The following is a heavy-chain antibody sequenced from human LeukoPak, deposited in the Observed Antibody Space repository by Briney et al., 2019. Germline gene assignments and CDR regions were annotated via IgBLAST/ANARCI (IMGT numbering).Heavy chain of an antibody. Sequence: GESLKISCKGSGYTFPYYWIAWVRQMPGKGLEWMGIIYPDDSDTRYSPSFQGLVTISGDKSITTAYLQWSNLKASDTAMYYCARLRSSSWYTVDYWGQGTLVTVSS. CDR1: GYTFPYYW. V-gene: IGHV5-51*01. CDR3: ARLRSSSWYTVDY. D-gene: IGHD6-13*01. CDR2: IYPDDSDT. J-gene: IGHJ4*02.